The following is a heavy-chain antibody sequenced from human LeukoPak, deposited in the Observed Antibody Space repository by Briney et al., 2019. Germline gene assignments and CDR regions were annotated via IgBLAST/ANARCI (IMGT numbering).Heavy chain of an antibody. CDR3: ARITYYDFWSGYYNLGHYFDY. Sequence: SETLSLTCTVSGGSISSSSYYWGWIRQPPGKGLEWIGSIYYSGSTYYNPSLKSRVTISADTSKNQFSLKLSSVTAADTAVYYCARITYYDFWSGYYNLGHYFDYWGQGTLVTVSS. V-gene: IGHV4-39*01. J-gene: IGHJ4*02. CDR2: IYYSGST. CDR1: GGSISSSSYY. D-gene: IGHD3-3*01.